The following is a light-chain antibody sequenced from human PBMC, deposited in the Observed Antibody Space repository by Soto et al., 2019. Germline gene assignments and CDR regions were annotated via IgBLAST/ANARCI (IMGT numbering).Light chain of an antibody. CDR3: HQYGDSPDTDRWT. CDR1: QSVRSSS. V-gene: IGKV3-20*01. Sequence: EIVLTQSPGTLSLSPGERASLSCRASQSVRSSSLAWYQQKPGQPPRLLIYGASSRATGIPDRFSGSWSGTDFTLTISRLEPEDFAVYFCHQYGDSPDTDRWTFGPGTKVEIK. J-gene: IGKJ1*01. CDR2: GAS.